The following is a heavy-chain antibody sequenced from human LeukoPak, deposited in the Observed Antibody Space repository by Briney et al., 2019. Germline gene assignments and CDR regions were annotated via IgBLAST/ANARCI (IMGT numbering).Heavy chain of an antibody. J-gene: IGHJ4*02. CDR3: ARLKDIVVVPAANVGFDY. CDR2: INPSGGST. V-gene: IGHV1-46*01. Sequence: ASVKVSCKASGYTFTSYYMHWVRQAPGQGLEWMGIINPSGGSTSYAQKFQGRVTMTRDTSTSTVYMELSSLRSEDTAVYYCARLKDIVVVPAANVGFDYWGQGTLVTVSS. CDR1: GYTFTSYY. D-gene: IGHD2-2*01.